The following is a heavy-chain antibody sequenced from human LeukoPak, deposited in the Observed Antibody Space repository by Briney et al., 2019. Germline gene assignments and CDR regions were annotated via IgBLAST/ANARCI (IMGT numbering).Heavy chain of an antibody. CDR3: ARGGIRGYSAFDNLDF. V-gene: IGHV4-59*01. D-gene: IGHD5-12*01. J-gene: IGHJ4*02. CDR2: VYYGGST. CDR1: GASINDFY. Sequence: SEALSLTCAVSGASINDFYWTWIRQPPGKGLEWIGYVYYGGSTNYNPSLKSRVSMSVDTSKNQFSLTLTSVTVADTAFYYCARGGIRGYSAFDNLDFWGLGTHVTVSS.